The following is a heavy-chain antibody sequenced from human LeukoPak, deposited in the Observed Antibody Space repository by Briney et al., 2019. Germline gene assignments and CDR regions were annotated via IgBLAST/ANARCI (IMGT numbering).Heavy chain of an antibody. CDR1: GGSFSGYY. J-gene: IGHJ4*02. CDR2: INHSGGT. D-gene: IGHD6-13*01. V-gene: IGHV4-34*01. CDR3: ARSGRDSSWYLGLGD. Sequence: KPSETLSLTCAVFGGSFSGYYWSWIRQPPGKGLEWIGEINHSGGTNYNPSLKSRVTISVDTSKNQFSLKLSSVTAADTAVYYCARSGRDSSWYLGLGDWGQGTLVTVSS.